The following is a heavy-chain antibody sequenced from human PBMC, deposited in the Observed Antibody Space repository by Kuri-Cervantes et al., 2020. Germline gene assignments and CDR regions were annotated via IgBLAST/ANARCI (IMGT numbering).Heavy chain of an antibody. CDR1: GYTFTFSGYG. D-gene: IGHD3-16*02. Sequence: ASVKVSCKASGYTFTFSGYGISWVRQAPGQGLEWMGWNSAYNGNTNYAQNLQGRVTMTTDTSTSTAYMELRSLRSDDTAVYYCARGGTYDYIWGSYRNDGFDIWGQGTMVTVS. CDR2: NSAYNGNT. V-gene: IGHV1-18*01. J-gene: IGHJ3*02. CDR3: ARGGTYDYIWGSYRNDGFDI.